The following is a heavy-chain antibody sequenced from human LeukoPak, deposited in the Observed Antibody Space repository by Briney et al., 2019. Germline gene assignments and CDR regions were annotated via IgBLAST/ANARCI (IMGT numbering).Heavy chain of an antibody. D-gene: IGHD5-18*01. V-gene: IGHV1-2*02. CDR1: GYTFTGYY. Sequence: GASVKVSCKASGYTFTGYYMHWVRQAPGQGLEWMGWINPNSGGTNYAQKFQGRVTMTRDTSISTAYMELSRLRSDDTAVYYCARGRLSTAMVNHWRGDYWGQGTLVTVSS. CDR2: INPNSGGT. CDR3: ARGRLSTAMVNHWRGDY. J-gene: IGHJ4*02.